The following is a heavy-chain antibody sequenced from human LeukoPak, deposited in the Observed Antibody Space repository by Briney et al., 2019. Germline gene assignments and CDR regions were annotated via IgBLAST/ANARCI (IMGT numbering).Heavy chain of an antibody. V-gene: IGHV3-11*06. CDR3: ARIEAAAGYHFAY. CDR1: GFTFSDYY. J-gene: IGHJ4*02. Sequence: PGGSLRLSCAASGFTFSDYYMSWIRQAPGKGLEWVSYISSSSSYTNYADSVKGRFTISRDNAKNSLYLQMNSLRAEDTAVYYCARIEAAAGYHFAYWGQGTLVTVSS. D-gene: IGHD6-13*01. CDR2: ISSSSSYT.